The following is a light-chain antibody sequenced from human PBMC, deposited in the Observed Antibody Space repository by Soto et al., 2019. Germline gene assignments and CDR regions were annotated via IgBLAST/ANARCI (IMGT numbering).Light chain of an antibody. J-gene: IGKJ5*01. V-gene: IGKV1-8*01. CDR2: AAS. Sequence: AIRVTQSPSSLSASTGDRVTITCRASQGISSYLAWYQQKPGKAPKLLIYAASTLQSGVPSRFSGSGSGTEFTLTISSLQPEDFATYYCQQLNSYLTFGQGTRLEI. CDR3: QQLNSYLT. CDR1: QGISSY.